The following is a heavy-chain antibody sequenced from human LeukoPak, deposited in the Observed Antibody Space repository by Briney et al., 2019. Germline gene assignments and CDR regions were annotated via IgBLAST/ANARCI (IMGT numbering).Heavy chain of an antibody. CDR3: ARRPTGKNYYFDY. J-gene: IGHJ4*02. D-gene: IGHD1-1*01. CDR2: IYPGDSDT. CDR1: GYSFTTYW. Sequence: GESLKISCKASGYSFTTYWIGWVRQMAGKGLEWMGIIYPGDSDTRYSPSFQGQITISVDKSISTAYLQWTSLKASDPAMYYWARRPTGKNYYFDYWGQGALVTVSS. V-gene: IGHV5-51*01.